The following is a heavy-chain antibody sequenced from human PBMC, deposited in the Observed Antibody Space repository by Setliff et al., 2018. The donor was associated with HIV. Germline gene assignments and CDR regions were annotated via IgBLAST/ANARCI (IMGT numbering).Heavy chain of an antibody. CDR1: GFIVSSNY. J-gene: IGHJ3*02. CDR3: AKHFLLWSNAFHI. D-gene: IGHD2-21*01. CDR2: FYSGGGT. V-gene: IGHV3-66*04. Sequence: PGGSLRLSCAVSGFIVSSNYMSWVRQAPGKGLEWVSLFYSGGGTYYADSVKSRFTISRDNSKNTLYLQMNSLRAEDTAVYYCAKHFLLWSNAFHIWGQGTMVTVSS.